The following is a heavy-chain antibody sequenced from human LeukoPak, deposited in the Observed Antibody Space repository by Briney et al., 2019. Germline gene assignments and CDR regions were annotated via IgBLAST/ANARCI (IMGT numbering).Heavy chain of an antibody. J-gene: IGHJ4*02. CDR1: GFTFSSYS. D-gene: IGHD1-1*01. CDR2: ISTSSSTI. V-gene: IGHV3-48*01. CDR3: ARDHRGTTGTFLSEFDY. Sequence: GGSLRRSCAASGFTFSSYSMNSVRQAPGKGLEWVSYISTSSSTIYYADSVKGRFTISRDNAKNSLSLQMNSLRAEDTAVYYCARDHRGTTGTFLSEFDYWGQGTLVTVSS.